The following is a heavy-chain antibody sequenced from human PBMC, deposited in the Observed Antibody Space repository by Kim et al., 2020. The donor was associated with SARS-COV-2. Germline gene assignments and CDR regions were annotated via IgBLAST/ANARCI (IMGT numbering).Heavy chain of an antibody. Sequence: YSNPSLMIRVTISIDTSRNQFSLQLGSVTAADTAVYYCARRVGTTPNSFDYWGQGTLVTVSS. J-gene: IGHJ4*02. D-gene: IGHD1-26*01. CDR3: ARRVGTTPNSFDY. V-gene: IGHV4-39*01.